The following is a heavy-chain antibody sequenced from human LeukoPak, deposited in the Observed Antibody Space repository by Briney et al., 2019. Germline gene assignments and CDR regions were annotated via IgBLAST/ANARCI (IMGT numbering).Heavy chain of an antibody. Sequence: ASVKVSCKASGYTFTGSYMHWVRQAPGQGLEWMGWINPNSGGTNYAQKFQGRVTMTRDTSISTAYMELSRLRSDDTAVYYCAREPEYYYDSSARYAFDIWGQGTMVTVSS. J-gene: IGHJ3*02. CDR1: GYTFTGSY. V-gene: IGHV1-2*02. D-gene: IGHD3-22*01. CDR3: AREPEYYYDSSARYAFDI. CDR2: INPNSGGT.